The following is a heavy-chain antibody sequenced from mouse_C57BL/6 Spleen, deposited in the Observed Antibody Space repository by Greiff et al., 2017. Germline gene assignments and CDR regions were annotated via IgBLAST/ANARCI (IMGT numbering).Heavy chain of an antibody. J-gene: IGHJ4*01. CDR3: ARGGYGYDYAMDY. V-gene: IGHV1-81*01. Sequence: QVQLQQSGAELARPGASVKLSCKASGYTFTSYGISWVKQRTGQGLEWIGEIYPRSGNTYYNEKFKGKATLTADKSSSTAYMELRSLTSEDSAVYFCARGGYGYDYAMDYWGQGTSVTVSS. CDR1: GYTFTSYG. CDR2: IYPRSGNT. D-gene: IGHD2-2*01.